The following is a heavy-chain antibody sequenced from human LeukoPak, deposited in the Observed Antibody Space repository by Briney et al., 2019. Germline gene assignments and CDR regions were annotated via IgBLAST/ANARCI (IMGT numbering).Heavy chain of an antibody. Sequence: PGGSLRLSCAASGFTFSSHAMGWVRQAPGKGLEWVSAIGGSGGITYYADSVKGRFTISRDNSKNTLYLQMNSLRAEDTALYYCARDPGVVAFHYFDYWGQGTLVTVSS. CDR2: IGGSGGIT. J-gene: IGHJ4*02. CDR3: ARDPGVVAFHYFDY. CDR1: GFTFSSHA. V-gene: IGHV3-23*01. D-gene: IGHD3-3*01.